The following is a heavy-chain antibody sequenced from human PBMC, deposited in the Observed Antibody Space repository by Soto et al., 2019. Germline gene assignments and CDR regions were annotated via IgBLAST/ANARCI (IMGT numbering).Heavy chain of an antibody. D-gene: IGHD7-27*01. V-gene: IGHV4-30-4*01. Sequence: QVQLQESGPGLVKPSQTLSLTCTVSGGSISTVDYWWSWIRQSPVMGLEWIGHIYDGGRTYNNPSLESRVTMSVDTSKSQLSLTLSSVSAADTAVYYCARGPSGDKVDSWGQGTLVTVSS. CDR1: GGSISTVDYW. CDR3: ARGPSGDKVDS. CDR2: IYDGGRT. J-gene: IGHJ4*02.